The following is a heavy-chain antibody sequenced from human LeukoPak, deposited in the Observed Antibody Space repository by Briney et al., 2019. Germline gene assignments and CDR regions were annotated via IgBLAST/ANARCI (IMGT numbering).Heavy chain of an antibody. J-gene: IGHJ4*02. Sequence: SETLSLTCAVYGDSFSGYYWSWIRQPPGKGVEWIGEINHSGSTNYNPSRKSRVTISVDTSNTHFSLKLSSVTAADTAVYYCARDSSSWYAFDYWGQGTLVTVSS. CDR2: INHSGST. CDR1: GDSFSGYY. V-gene: IGHV4-34*01. D-gene: IGHD6-13*01. CDR3: ARDSSSWYAFDY.